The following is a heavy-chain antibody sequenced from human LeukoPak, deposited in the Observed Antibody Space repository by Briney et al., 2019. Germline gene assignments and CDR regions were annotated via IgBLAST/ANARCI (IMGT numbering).Heavy chain of an antibody. Sequence: GASVKVSCKASGYTFTSYAMNWVRQAPGQGLEWMGWINTNTGNPTYAQGFTGRFVFSLDTSVSTAYLQISSLKAEDTAVYYCARDRIPGIAVAWEPDYWGQGTLVTVSS. J-gene: IGHJ4*02. CDR2: INTNTGNP. V-gene: IGHV7-4-1*02. CDR3: ARDRIPGIAVAWEPDY. CDR1: GYTFTSYA. D-gene: IGHD6-19*01.